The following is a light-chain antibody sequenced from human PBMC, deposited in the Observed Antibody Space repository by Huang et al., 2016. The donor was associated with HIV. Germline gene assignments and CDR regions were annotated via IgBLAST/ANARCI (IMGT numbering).Light chain of an antibody. CDR2: GAS. J-gene: IGKJ4*01. CDR1: QNIVSS. V-gene: IGKV3-15*01. Sequence: EIVMTQSPATLSVSPGGRATLSCRASQNIVSSLAWYQQKPGQTPRRRIYGASTRAAGIPTKCKGSGSETEFTLTISSLQAEEFAVYYCQQYYDWPPLTFGGGTKVEIK. CDR3: QQYYDWPPLT.